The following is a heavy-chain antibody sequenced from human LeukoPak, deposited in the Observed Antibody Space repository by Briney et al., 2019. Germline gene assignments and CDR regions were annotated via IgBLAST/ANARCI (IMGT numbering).Heavy chain of an antibody. Sequence: ASVKVSCKASGYTFTSYYMHWVRQAPGQGLEWMGWIDPNSGGTNYAQRFQGRVTMTRDTSISTAYMELTRLTSDDTAVYYCARVGEPTSVAFDVWGQGTMVTVSS. D-gene: IGHD1-26*01. CDR1: GYTFTSYY. CDR3: ARVGEPTSVAFDV. CDR2: IDPNSGGT. V-gene: IGHV1-2*02. J-gene: IGHJ3*01.